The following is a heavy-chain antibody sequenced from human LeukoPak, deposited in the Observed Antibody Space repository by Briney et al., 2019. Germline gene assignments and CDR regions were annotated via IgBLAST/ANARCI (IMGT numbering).Heavy chain of an antibody. CDR2: INPNSGGT. CDR3: AVSSARAAAFDY. Sequence: ASVKVSCKASGYTFTGYYMHWLRQAPGQGLEWMGWINPNSGGTNYAQKLQGRVTMTRDTSISTAYMELSRLRSDDTAVYYCAVSSARAAAFDYWGQGTLVTVSS. D-gene: IGHD6-19*01. V-gene: IGHV1-2*02. J-gene: IGHJ4*02. CDR1: GYTFTGYY.